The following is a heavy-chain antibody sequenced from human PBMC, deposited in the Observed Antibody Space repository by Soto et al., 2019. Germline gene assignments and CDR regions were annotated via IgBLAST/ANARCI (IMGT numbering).Heavy chain of an antibody. V-gene: IGHV3-15*01. D-gene: IGHD1-1*01. J-gene: IGHJ3*01. CDR3: TTGVGYNWNADGPFDV. CDR2: IKSKTHGGTT. CDR1: GFTFSDAW. Sequence: VQLVESGGRLVKPGGSLRLSFAASGFTFSDAWMSWVRQARGKGLEWVGRIKSKTHGGTTDYAALVQGSFNISREDSESTLYPQMSSMKTEDTGVYYGTTGVGYNWNADGPFDVWGQGTMVTVSS.